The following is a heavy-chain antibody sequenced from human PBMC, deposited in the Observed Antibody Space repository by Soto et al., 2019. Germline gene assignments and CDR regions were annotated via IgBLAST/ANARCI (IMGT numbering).Heavy chain of an antibody. Sequence: DVQLLESGGGLVQPGESLRLSCTASGYTFTNYAMMWVRQAPGKGLEWLSSISGYSGTTYYADSVKGRFTLSRDTSRNTVYLQMNSLRAEDTAIYCCARDLRTASGWYAPGYWGQGTLVTVSS. CDR2: ISGYSGTT. CDR1: GYTFTNYA. D-gene: IGHD6-19*01. CDR3: ARDLRTASGWYAPGY. V-gene: IGHV3-23*01. J-gene: IGHJ4*02.